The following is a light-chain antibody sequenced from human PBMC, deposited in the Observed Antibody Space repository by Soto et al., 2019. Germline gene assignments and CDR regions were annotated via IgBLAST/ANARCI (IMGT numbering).Light chain of an antibody. Sequence: QAVGTQERWVTVSPGGTVTLTCGSSTGAVTNGHYPYWFQQKPGQAPRTLIYDTTNRHSWTPARFSGSLLGGKAALTLSGAQPEDEAEYYCLLSYNGPYVFGTGTNVTVL. CDR3: LLSYNGPYV. V-gene: IGLV7-46*01. J-gene: IGLJ1*01. CDR2: DTT. CDR1: TGAVTNGHY.